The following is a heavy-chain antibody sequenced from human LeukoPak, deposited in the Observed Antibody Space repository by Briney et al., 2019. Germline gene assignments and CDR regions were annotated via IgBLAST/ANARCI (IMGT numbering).Heavy chain of an antibody. CDR2: MNPNSGNT. D-gene: IGHD2-8*01. V-gene: IGHV1-8*01. CDR3: AQTRMSYYYYGMDV. CDR1: GYTFTSYD. Sequence: GASVKVSCKASGYTFTSYDINWVRQATGQGLEWMGWMNPNSGNTGYAQKFQGRVTMTRNSSITTAYMELSSLRAEDTAVYYCAQTRMSYYYYGMDVWGQGTTVTVSS. J-gene: IGHJ6*02.